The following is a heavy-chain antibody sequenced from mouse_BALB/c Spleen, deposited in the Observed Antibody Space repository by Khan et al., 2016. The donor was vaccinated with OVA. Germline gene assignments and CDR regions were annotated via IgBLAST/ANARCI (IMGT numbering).Heavy chain of an antibody. CDR2: IYPGDGNT. D-gene: IGHD2-3*01. V-gene: IGHV1-80*01. CDR1: GHAFSDYW. Sequence: QVQLKESGAELVRPGSSVKISCKASGHAFSDYWMNWVKQRPGQGLEWIGQIYPGDGNTNYNGKFKDKATLTVDKSSSTAYMQLSSLTSEDSAVYFCAREGYDGYYRAWFAFWGQGTLVTVSA. CDR3: AREGYDGYYRAWFAF. J-gene: IGHJ3*01.